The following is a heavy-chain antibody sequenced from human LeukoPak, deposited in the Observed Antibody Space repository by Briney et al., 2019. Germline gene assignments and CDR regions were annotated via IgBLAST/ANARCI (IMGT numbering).Heavy chain of an antibody. Sequence: ASVKVSCKASGYTFTSYYMHWVRQAPGQGLEWMGIINPSGGSTSYAQKFQGRVTITADKSTSTAYMELSSLRSEDTAVYYCASAMVRGVLDVWGKGTTVTVSS. CDR1: GYTFTSYY. J-gene: IGHJ6*04. V-gene: IGHV1-46*01. CDR2: INPSGGST. CDR3: ASAMVRGVLDV. D-gene: IGHD3-10*01.